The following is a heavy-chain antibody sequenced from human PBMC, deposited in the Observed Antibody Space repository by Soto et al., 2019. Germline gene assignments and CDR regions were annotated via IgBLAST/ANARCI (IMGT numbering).Heavy chain of an antibody. V-gene: IGHV4-39*01. D-gene: IGHD3-3*01. J-gene: IGHJ6*02. Sequence: QLQLQESGPGLVKPSETLSLTCTVSGGSISSSSHYWGWIRQPPGKGPEWIGSIYYSESTYYNPSLKSRVTISVDMSKNQFSLKLSSVTASDTAVYYCARLEGSGLDVWGRGTTVTVSS. CDR2: IYYSEST. CDR3: ARLEGSGLDV. CDR1: GGSISSSSHY.